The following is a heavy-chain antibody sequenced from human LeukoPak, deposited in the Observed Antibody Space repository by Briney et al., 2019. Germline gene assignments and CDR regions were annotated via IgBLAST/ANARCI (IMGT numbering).Heavy chain of an antibody. Sequence: GRSLRLSCAASGFTFSSYTMHWVRQAPGKGLEWVAVISYDGSNKYYADSVKGRFTISRDNSKNTLYLQMNSPRAEDTAVYYCARPDGVPAAPFDYWGQGTLVTVSS. CDR1: GFTFSSYT. V-gene: IGHV3-30*04. D-gene: IGHD2-2*01. CDR2: ISYDGSNK. CDR3: ARPDGVPAAPFDY. J-gene: IGHJ4*02.